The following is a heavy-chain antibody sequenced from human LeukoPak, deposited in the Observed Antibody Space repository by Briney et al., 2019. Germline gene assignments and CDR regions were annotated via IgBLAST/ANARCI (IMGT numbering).Heavy chain of an antibody. Sequence: SSETLSLTCSVSIGSISSSKWWSWVRQSPVKGLEWIGEIYLYGTTNYNPSFTSRVTMSVDRSRNQFSLKLTSVTAADTAVYYCARQKWEQQGRDYYFNGLDVWGPGTTVIVSS. V-gene: IGHV4-4*02. CDR2: IYLYGTT. CDR1: IGSISSSKW. CDR3: ARQKWEQQGRDYYFNGLDV. D-gene: IGHD1/OR15-1a*01. J-gene: IGHJ6*02.